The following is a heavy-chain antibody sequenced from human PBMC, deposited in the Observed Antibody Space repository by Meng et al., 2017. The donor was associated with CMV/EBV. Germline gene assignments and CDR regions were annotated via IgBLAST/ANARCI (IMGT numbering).Heavy chain of an antibody. CDR3: ARDPYPSYDFWSGPNPKYYYYGMDV. D-gene: IGHD3-3*01. J-gene: IGHJ6*02. CDR1: GGSVSSGSYY. CDR2: IYYSGST. V-gene: IGHV4-61*01. Sequence: SETLSLTCTVSGGSVSSGSYYWSWIRQPPGKGLEWIGYIYYSGSTNYNPSLKSRVTISVDTSKNQFSPKLSSVTAADTAVYYCARDPYPSYDFWSGPNPKYYYYGMDVWGQGTTVTVSS.